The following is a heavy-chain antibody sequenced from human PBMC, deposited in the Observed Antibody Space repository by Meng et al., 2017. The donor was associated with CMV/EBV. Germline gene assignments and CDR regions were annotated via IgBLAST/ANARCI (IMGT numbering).Heavy chain of an antibody. D-gene: IGHD2-2*01. J-gene: IGHJ4*02. CDR1: GFTFSSYA. CDR3: AKNEGYCSSTSCRRYFDY. CDR2: ISGSGGST. Sequence: GGSLRLSCAASGFTFSSYAMSWVRQAPGKGLEWVSAISGSGGSTYYADSVKGRFTISRDNSKNTLYLQMNSLRAEDTAVYYCAKNEGYCSSTSCRRYFDYWGQGTLVTVSS. V-gene: IGHV3-23*01.